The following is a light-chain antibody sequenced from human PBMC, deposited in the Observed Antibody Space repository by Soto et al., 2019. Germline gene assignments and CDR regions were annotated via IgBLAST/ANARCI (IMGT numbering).Light chain of an antibody. Sequence: DIVMTQSPDSLAVSLGERATINCKSSQSVLYSSNNKNYLAWYQQKPGQPPKLLIYWASTRESGVPARFSGSGSRTDITLTLSSLQAEDVAVYYCQQYYSTPRTFGQGTKVEIK. J-gene: IGKJ1*01. CDR3: QQYYSTPRT. CDR2: WAS. CDR1: QSVLYSSNNKNY. V-gene: IGKV4-1*01.